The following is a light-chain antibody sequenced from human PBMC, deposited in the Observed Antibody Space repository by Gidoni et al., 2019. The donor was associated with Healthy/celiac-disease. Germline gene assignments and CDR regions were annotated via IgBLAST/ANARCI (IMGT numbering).Light chain of an antibody. Sequence: QSALTQPASVSGSPGQSITISCTGTSSDVGSYNLVSWYQQHPGKAPKLMIYEGSKRPSGVSKRFSGPKSGNTASLTISGLQAEDEADYYCCSYAGSSTWVFGGGTKLTV. V-gene: IGLV2-23*01. CDR2: EGS. CDR1: SSDVGSYNL. J-gene: IGLJ3*02. CDR3: CSYAGSSTWV.